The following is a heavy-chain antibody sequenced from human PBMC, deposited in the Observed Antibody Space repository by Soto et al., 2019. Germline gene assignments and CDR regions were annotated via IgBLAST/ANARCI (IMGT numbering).Heavy chain of an antibody. CDR2: ISYDGTDK. D-gene: IGHD5-18*01. CDR3: VKERYSQLWLEDYGMDV. V-gene: IGHV3-30*18. Sequence: GGSLRLSCAASGFTFSSYGIHWVRQAPGKGLEWVALISYDGTDKYYADSVKGRFTISRDNSKNTLYLQMSSLGPEDTAVYYCVKERYSQLWLEDYGMDVWGQGTTVTV. J-gene: IGHJ6*02. CDR1: GFTFSSYG.